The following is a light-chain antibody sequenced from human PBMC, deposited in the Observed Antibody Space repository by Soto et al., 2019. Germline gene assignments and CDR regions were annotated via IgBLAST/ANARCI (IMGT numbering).Light chain of an antibody. V-gene: IGLV1-47*01. CDR2: RNN. Sequence: QSVLTQPPSASGTPGQRVTISCSGSSSNIGNYYVYWYQQLPGTAPKLLIYRNNQRPSGVPDRFSGSKSGTSASLAISGLRSEDEADYYCAAWDDSLSVHVVFGGGTQLTVL. J-gene: IGLJ2*01. CDR3: AAWDDSLSVHVV. CDR1: SSNIGNYY.